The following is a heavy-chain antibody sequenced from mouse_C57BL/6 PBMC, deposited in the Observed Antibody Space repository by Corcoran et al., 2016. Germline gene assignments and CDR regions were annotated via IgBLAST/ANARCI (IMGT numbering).Heavy chain of an antibody. CDR2: INPNNGGT. J-gene: IGHJ2*01. CDR1: GYTFTDYY. V-gene: IGHV1-26*01. Sequence: EVQLHQSGPELVKPGASVKISCKASGYTFTDYYMNWVKQSHGKSLEWIGDINPNNGGTSYNQKFKGKATLTVDKSSSTAYMELRSLTSEDSAVYYCARSPITTVHFDYWGQGTTLTVSS. D-gene: IGHD1-1*01. CDR3: ARSPITTVHFDY.